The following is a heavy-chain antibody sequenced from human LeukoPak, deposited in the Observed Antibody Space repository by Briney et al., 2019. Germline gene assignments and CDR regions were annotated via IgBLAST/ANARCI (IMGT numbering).Heavy chain of an antibody. Sequence: SETLSLTCTVSGGSISSPFYYWGWIRQPPGKGLQWTGAISYSGSTYYNPSLKSRVTISVDTSKNQFSLKLSSVTAADMAVYYCARQNSYNYAYFDYWGQGTLVTVSS. D-gene: IGHD5-24*01. J-gene: IGHJ4*02. V-gene: IGHV4-39*01. CDR1: GGSISSPFYY. CDR2: ISYSGST. CDR3: ARQNSYNYAYFDY.